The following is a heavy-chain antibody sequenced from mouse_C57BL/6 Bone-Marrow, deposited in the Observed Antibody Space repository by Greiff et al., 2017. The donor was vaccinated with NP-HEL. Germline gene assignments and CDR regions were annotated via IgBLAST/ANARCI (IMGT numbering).Heavy chain of an antibody. CDR3: ARHPTVVAYYFDY. CDR2: ISSGGSYT. J-gene: IGHJ2*01. D-gene: IGHD1-1*01. CDR1: GFTFSSYG. Sequence: EVKVVESGGDLVKPGGSLKLSCAASGFTFSSYGMSWVRQTPDKRLEWVATISSGGSYTYYPDSVKGRFTISRDNAKNILYLQMSSLKSEDTAMYYCARHPTVVAYYFDYWGQGTTLTVSS. V-gene: IGHV5-6*01.